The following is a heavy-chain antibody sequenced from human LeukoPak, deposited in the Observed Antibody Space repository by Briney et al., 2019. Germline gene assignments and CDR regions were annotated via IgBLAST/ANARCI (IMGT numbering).Heavy chain of an antibody. D-gene: IGHD3-22*01. CDR3: ARVSYYDSSGYPGPYFDY. J-gene: IGHJ4*02. Sequence: SETLSLTCTVSGGSISSGGYYWSWIRQHPGKGLEWIGYIYYGGSTYYNPSLKSRVTISVDTSKNQFSLKLSSVTAADTAVCYCARVSYYDSSGYPGPYFDYWGQGTLVTVSS. CDR1: GGSISSGGYY. CDR2: IYYGGST. V-gene: IGHV4-31*03.